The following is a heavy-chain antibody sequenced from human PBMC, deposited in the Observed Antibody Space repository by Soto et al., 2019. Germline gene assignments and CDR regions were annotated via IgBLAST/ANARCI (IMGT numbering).Heavy chain of an antibody. J-gene: IGHJ5*02. CDR1: GGSLGSYY. D-gene: IGHD3-10*02. CDR2: IYDSGTT. Sequence: QVQLQESGPGLVKPSETLSLTSSVAGGSLGSYYWGWIRQSPGKGLEWIAYIYDSGTTIYNPSLKSRATISVDTSKNQFSLNLTSVTAADTAVYYCARGAMFWFDPWGQGTLVSVSS. CDR3: ARGAMFWFDP. V-gene: IGHV4-59*01.